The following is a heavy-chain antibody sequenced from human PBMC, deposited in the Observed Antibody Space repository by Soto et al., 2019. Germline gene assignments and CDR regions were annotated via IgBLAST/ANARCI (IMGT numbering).Heavy chain of an antibody. D-gene: IGHD6-19*01. V-gene: IGHV4-59*01. CDR2: IYYSGST. J-gene: IGHJ6*02. CDR1: GGYISRYY. Sequence: PSETLSLTCTVAGGYISRYYWSWIRQPTGKGLEWIGYIYYSGSTNYNPSLKSRVTISVDTSKNQFSLKLSSVTAADTAVYYCARDGWAVAGHYYYGLDVWGQGTTVTVSS. CDR3: ARDGWAVAGHYYYGLDV.